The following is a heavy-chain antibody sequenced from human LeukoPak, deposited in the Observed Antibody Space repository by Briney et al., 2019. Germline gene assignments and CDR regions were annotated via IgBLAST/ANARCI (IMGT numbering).Heavy chain of an antibody. Sequence: GASVRVSCKASGYTFTGYYMHWVRQAPGQGLEWMGWINPNSGGTNYAQKFQGRVTMTRDTSISTAYMELSRLRSDDTAVYYCARGLSSLPYDFWSGHGAFDIWGQGALVTVSS. CDR1: GYTFTGYY. J-gene: IGHJ4*02. CDR3: ARGLSSLPYDFWSGHGAFDI. CDR2: INPNSGGT. V-gene: IGHV1-2*02. D-gene: IGHD3-3*01.